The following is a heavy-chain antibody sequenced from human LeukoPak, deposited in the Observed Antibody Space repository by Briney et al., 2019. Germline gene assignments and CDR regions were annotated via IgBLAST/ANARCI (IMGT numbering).Heavy chain of an antibody. CDR3: AKGLDIVVPYYAMDV. J-gene: IGHJ6*02. D-gene: IGHD2-2*01. V-gene: IGHV3-23*01. CDR2: ISGSGGST. CDR1: GFTFSSYA. Sequence: GGSLRLSCAASGFTFSSYAMSWVRQAPGKGREWVSAISGSGGSTYYADSVKGRFTISRDNSKNTLYLQMNSLRAEDTAVYYCAKGLDIVVPYYAMDVWGQGTTVTVSS.